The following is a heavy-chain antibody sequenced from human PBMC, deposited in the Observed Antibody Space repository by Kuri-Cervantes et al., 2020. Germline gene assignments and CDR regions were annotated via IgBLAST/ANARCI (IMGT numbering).Heavy chain of an antibody. CDR1: GFTFGTYG. CDR3: VRDPFGTFHGWVH. V-gene: IGHV3-7*01. CDR2: IKDDGSEK. D-gene: IGHD3-16*01. Sequence: GGSLRLSCAASGFTFGTYGMHWVRQAPGKGLEWVANIKDDGSEKYYADFVKGRFIISRDNAKNSLYVEMTSLGVEDTAIYYCVRDPFGTFHGWVHWGQGTLVTVSS. J-gene: IGHJ4*02.